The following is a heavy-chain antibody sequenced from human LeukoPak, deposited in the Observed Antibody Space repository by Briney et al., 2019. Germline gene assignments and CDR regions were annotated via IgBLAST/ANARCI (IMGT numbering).Heavy chain of an antibody. D-gene: IGHD2-21*01. CDR1: GFAFSLYA. CDR3: AKRYCDGGICCFDN. Sequence: GGSLRLSCAVSGFAFSLYAMSWVRQAPGKGLEWVSGLSGSTTYYADSVKGRFTISRDNSNNTLYMQMNSLRVEDTAVYYCAKRYCDGGICCFDNWGQGTLVTVSS. J-gene: IGHJ5*02. CDR2: LSGSTT. V-gene: IGHV3-23*01.